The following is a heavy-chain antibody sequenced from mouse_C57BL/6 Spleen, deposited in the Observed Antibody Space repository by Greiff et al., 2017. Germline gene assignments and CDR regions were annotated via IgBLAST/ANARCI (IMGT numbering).Heavy chain of an antibody. Sequence: VKLMESGAELARPGASVKLSCKASGYTFTSYGISWVKQRTGQGLEWIGEISPRSGNTYYNEKFKGKATLTADKSSSTAYMELRSLTSEDSAVYFCAREGIYYGKGDYAMDYWGQGTSVTVSS. CDR1: GYTFTSYG. CDR3: AREGIYYGKGDYAMDY. J-gene: IGHJ4*01. V-gene: IGHV1-81*01. D-gene: IGHD2-1*01. CDR2: ISPRSGNT.